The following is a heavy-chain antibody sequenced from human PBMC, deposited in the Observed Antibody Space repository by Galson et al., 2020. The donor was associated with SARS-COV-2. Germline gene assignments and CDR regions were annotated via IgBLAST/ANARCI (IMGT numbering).Heavy chain of an antibody. J-gene: IGHJ4*02. CDR1: RYSFTNYW. Sequence: GESLKISCKASRYSFTNYWIGWVRQMPRKGLEWMGVIYPDDSYTIYSPSFQGQVTISADKSITTAYLQWSGLKASDTAMYYCARHGASSGWYEGIDYWGQGTLVAVSS. CDR3: ARHGASSGWYEGIDY. D-gene: IGHD6-19*01. V-gene: IGHV5-51*01. CDR2: IYPDDSYT.